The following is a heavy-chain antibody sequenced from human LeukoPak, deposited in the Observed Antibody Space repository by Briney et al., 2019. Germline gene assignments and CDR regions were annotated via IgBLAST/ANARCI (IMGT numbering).Heavy chain of an antibody. Sequence: GGSLRLSCAASGFTFSTYSMTWVRQAPGKGLEWVSYISSSSTTIYYGGSVRGRFTVPRDNAKNSLYLQMNSLRAEDTAVYYCAKCVDFWSGYYYYYYMDVWGKGTTVTVSS. CDR1: GFTFSTYS. D-gene: IGHD3-3*01. J-gene: IGHJ6*03. CDR3: AKCVDFWSGYYYYYYMDV. V-gene: IGHV3-48*01. CDR2: ISSSSTTI.